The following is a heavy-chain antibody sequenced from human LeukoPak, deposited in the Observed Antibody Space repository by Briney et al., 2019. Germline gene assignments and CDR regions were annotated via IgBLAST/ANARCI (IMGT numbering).Heavy chain of an antibody. CDR2: ISSSSSTI. CDR1: GFTFSSYS. J-gene: IGHJ6*03. Sequence: PGGSLRLSCAASGFTFSSYSMNWVRQAPGKGLEWVSYISSSSSTIYYADSVKGRFTISRDNAKNSLYLQMNSLRAEDTAVYYCARGSYSSSWYEPNYYYYMDVWGKGTTVTVSS. V-gene: IGHV3-48*04. D-gene: IGHD6-13*01. CDR3: ARGSYSSSWYEPNYYYYMDV.